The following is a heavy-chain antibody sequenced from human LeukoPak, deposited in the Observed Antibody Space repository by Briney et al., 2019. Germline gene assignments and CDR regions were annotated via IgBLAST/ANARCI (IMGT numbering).Heavy chain of an antibody. D-gene: IGHD6-19*01. Sequence: PGGSLRLSCAASGFTFSTYSMIWVRQGPGKGLEWVSSIYPSGDSTFYADSVKGRFTISRDNSKNTLYLQMSSLRTEDTAIYYCAKDVVPDSGWDLHYWGQGTLVTVSS. V-gene: IGHV3-23*01. CDR1: GFTFSTYS. CDR3: AKDVVPDSGWDLHY. J-gene: IGHJ4*02. CDR2: IYPSGDST.